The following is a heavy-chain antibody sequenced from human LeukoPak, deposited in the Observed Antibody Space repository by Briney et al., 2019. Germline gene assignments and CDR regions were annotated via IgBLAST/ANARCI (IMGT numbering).Heavy chain of an antibody. D-gene: IGHD3-16*01. CDR2: IIPIFGTA. J-gene: IGHJ4*02. CDR1: GGTFSSYA. CDR3: ARVGGHDYVMGY. V-gene: IGHV1-69*13. Sequence: ASVKVSCKASGGTFSSYAISWVRQAPGQGLEWMGGIIPIFGTANYAQKFQGRVTITADESTSTAYMELRSLRSDDTAVYYCARVGGHDYVMGYWGQGTLVTVSS.